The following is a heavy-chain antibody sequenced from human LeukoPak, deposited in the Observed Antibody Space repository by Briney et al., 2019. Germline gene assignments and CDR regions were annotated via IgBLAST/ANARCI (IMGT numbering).Heavy chain of an antibody. CDR3: ARAPSEIGGYYPEYFRH. V-gene: IGHV3-74*01. J-gene: IGHJ1*01. CDR2: IKSDGSK. Sequence: GGSLRPSCAASRFTFSSYWMHWVRQAPGKGLVWVSRIKSDGSKNYADSVKGRLTISRDNAKNTVSLQMNSLRAEDTGVYYCARAPSEIGGYYPEYFRHWGQGTLVTVSS. CDR1: RFTFSSYW. D-gene: IGHD3-22*01.